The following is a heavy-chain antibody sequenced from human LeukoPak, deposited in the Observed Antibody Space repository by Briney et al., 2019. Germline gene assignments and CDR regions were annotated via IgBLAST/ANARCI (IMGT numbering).Heavy chain of an antibody. D-gene: IGHD3-10*01. V-gene: IGHV4-59*01. J-gene: IGHJ5*02. CDR1: GGSISSYY. CDR3: ARVDNYYGPFDP. Sequence: SSETLSLTCTVSGGSISSYYWSWIRQPPGKGLEWIGYIYYSGSTNYNPSLKSRVTISVDTSKNQFSLKLSSVTAADTAAYYCARVDNYYGPFDPWGQGTLVTVSS. CDR2: IYYSGST.